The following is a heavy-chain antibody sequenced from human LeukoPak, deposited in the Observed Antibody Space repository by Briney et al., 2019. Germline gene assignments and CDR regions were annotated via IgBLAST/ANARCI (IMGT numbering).Heavy chain of an antibody. Sequence: GGSLRLSCAASGFTFSSYWMSWVRQAPGKGLEWVANIKQDGSEKYYVDSVKGRFTISRDNAKNSLYLQMNSLRAEDTAVYYCARLGGIDIVVVPAAIPGIGAFDIWGQGTMVTVSS. CDR1: GFTFSSYW. J-gene: IGHJ3*02. CDR3: ARLGGIDIVVVPAAIPGIGAFDI. V-gene: IGHV3-7*01. D-gene: IGHD2-2*01. CDR2: IKQDGSEK.